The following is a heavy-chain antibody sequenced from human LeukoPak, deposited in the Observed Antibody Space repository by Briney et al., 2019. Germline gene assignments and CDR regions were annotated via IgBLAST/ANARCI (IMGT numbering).Heavy chain of an antibody. D-gene: IGHD3-22*01. Sequence: GESLKISCKGGGYTFTNYWIVWVRQMPGKGLEWMGVIYPDDSETKYSPSFQGQVTISADKSISTAYLQWSSLKASDTAMYYCARPYYYDSSGYYYGPQGAFDIWGQGTMVTVSS. V-gene: IGHV5-51*01. CDR2: IYPDDSET. CDR1: GYTFTNYW. CDR3: ARPYYYDSSGYYYGPQGAFDI. J-gene: IGHJ3*02.